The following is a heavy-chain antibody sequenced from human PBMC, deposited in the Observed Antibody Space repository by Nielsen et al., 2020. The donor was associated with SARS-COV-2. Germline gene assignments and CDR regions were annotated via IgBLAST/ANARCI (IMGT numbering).Heavy chain of an antibody. CDR1: GFTFSSYG. CDR3: ARDGSGYYDSSGYYDY. CDR2: ISYDGSNK. V-gene: IGHV3-33*05. D-gene: IGHD3-22*01. J-gene: IGHJ4*02. Sequence: GGSLRLSCAASGFTFSSYGMHWVRQAPGKGLEWVAVISYDGSNKYYADSVKGRFTISRDNSKNTLYLQMNSLRAEDTAVYYCARDGSGYYDSSGYYDYWGQGTLVTVSS.